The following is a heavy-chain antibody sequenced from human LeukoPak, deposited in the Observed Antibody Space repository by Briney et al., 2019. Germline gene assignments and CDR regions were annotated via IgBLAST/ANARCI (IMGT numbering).Heavy chain of an antibody. CDR1: GYSFSSGYY. Sequence: SETLSLTGSVSGYSFSSGYYWGWIRQPPGEGLEWIGSIYHSGITYYKPSLKSRVTISVDTSKNQFSLRLSSVTAADTAVYYCARDSSMTTVTQNAFDTWGQGTIGTVSS. CDR2: IYHSGIT. J-gene: IGHJ3*02. V-gene: IGHV4-38-2*02. D-gene: IGHD4-17*01. CDR3: ARDSSMTTVTQNAFDT.